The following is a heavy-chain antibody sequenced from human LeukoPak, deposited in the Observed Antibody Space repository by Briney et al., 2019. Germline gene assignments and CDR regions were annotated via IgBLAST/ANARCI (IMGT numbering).Heavy chain of an antibody. CDR2: IYYSGST. D-gene: IGHD3-9*01. CDR1: GGSISSYY. Sequence: SEPLSLPCTVSGGSISSYYWSWLRQPPGKGLEWIGYIYYSGSTNYNPSLKSRVTISVDTSKNQFSLKLSSVTAADTAVYYCARGLRYYDILTGYYGGAFDIGGQATMVTVSS. V-gene: IGHV4-59*01. CDR3: ARGLRYYDILTGYYGGAFDI. J-gene: IGHJ3*02.